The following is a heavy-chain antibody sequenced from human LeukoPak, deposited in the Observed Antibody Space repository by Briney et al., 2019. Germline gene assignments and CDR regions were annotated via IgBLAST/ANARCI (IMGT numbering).Heavy chain of an antibody. Sequence: SQTLSLTCAISGDSVSSNSAAWNWIRQSPSRGLEWLGGTYYRSKWYNDYAVSVKSRITTNPDTSKNQFSLQLNSVTPEDTAVYYCARGARLELRQLYYYYYMDVWGKGTTVTVSS. D-gene: IGHD1-7*01. CDR3: ARGARLELRQLYYYYYMDV. J-gene: IGHJ6*03. CDR1: GDSVSSNSAA. CDR2: TYYRSKWYN. V-gene: IGHV6-1*01.